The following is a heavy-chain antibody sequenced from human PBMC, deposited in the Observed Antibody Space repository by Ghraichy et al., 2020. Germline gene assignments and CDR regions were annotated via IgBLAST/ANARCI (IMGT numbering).Heavy chain of an antibody. Sequence: GGSLRLSCAASGFTLSSYWMTWVRQAPGKGLEWVANIGADGSQKYSVDSVKGRFIISRDNTKNSIYLQMSSLRAEDTAMYFWARGAAERWVLQDGYHLDSWGLGTLVTVSP. V-gene: IGHV3-7*03. CDR3: ARGAAERWVLQDGYHLDS. CDR1: GFTLSSYW. CDR2: IGADGSQK. D-gene: IGHD1-26*01. J-gene: IGHJ4*02.